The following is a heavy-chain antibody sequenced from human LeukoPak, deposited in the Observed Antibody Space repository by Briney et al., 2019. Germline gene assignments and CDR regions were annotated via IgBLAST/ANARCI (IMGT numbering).Heavy chain of an antibody. Sequence: GASVKVSCKASGYTFTGYYMHWVRQAPGQGLEWMGWINPNSGGTNYAQKFQGRVTMTRDTSISTAYMELSRLRSDDTAVYYCARDPKSDDFWSEIDYWGQGTLVTVSS. D-gene: IGHD3-3*01. CDR1: GYTFTGYY. CDR2: INPNSGGT. V-gene: IGHV1-2*02. J-gene: IGHJ4*02. CDR3: ARDPKSDDFWSEIDY.